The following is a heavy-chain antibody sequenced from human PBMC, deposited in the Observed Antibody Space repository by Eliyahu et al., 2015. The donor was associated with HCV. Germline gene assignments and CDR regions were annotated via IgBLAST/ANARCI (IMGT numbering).Heavy chain of an antibody. CDR2: INHSGST. D-gene: IGHD5-12*01. V-gene: IGHV4-34*01. Sequence: QVQLQQWGAGLLKPSETLSLTCAVYGGSFSGYYWSWIRQPPGKGLEWIGEINHSGSTNYNPSLKSRVTISVDTSKNQFSLKLSSVTAADTAVYYCARGRGYSGYEHETSGYWGQGTLVTVSS. J-gene: IGHJ4*02. CDR3: ARGRGYSGYEHETSGY. CDR1: GGSFSGYY.